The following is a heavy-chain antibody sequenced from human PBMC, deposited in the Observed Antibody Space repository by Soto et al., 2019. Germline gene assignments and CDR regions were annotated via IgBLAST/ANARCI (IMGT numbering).Heavy chain of an antibody. CDR2: INSDGSST. Sequence: EVQLVESGGGLVQPGGSLRISCEASGFTFSSYWMHWVRQAQGKGLVWVSRINSDGSSTSYADSVKGRFTISRDNAKNTLYLQMNSLRAEDTAVYYCARQKYSYGWGLWGRGTLVTVSS. CDR3: ARQKYSYGWGL. V-gene: IGHV3-74*01. D-gene: IGHD5-18*01. J-gene: IGHJ2*01. CDR1: GFTFSSYW.